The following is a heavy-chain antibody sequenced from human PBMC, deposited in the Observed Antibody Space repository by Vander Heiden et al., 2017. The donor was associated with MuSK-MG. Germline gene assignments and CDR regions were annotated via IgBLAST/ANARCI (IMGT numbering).Heavy chain of an antibody. D-gene: IGHD3-10*01. CDR3: ARGQSTYYYGSGSYQNWFDP. CDR1: GGSFRGSY. CDR2: INHSGST. J-gene: IGHJ5*02. V-gene: IGHV4-34*01. Sequence: QVQLQQWGAGLLKPSETLSLTRAVYGGSFRGSYWSWIRPPTGKGLEWIGEINHSGSTNYNPSLKSRVTISVDTSKNQFSLKLSSVTAADTAVYYCARGQSTYYYGSGSYQNWFDPWGQGTLVTVSS.